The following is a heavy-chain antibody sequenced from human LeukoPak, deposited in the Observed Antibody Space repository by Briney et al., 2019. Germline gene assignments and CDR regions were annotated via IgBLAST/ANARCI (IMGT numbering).Heavy chain of an antibody. V-gene: IGHV3-23*01. CDR1: GFTFSSYA. CDR2: ISYSGGTT. Sequence: PGESLRLSCAASGFTFSSYAMSWVRQAPGKGLEWVAAISYSGGTTYYADPMKRRFTISRDNSKNTPYVQINSLTAESTALYYLAKRPAWFGAPSLIFAYWGQGTLVTVSS. J-gene: IGHJ4*02. CDR3: AKRPAWFGAPSLIFAY. D-gene: IGHD3-10*01.